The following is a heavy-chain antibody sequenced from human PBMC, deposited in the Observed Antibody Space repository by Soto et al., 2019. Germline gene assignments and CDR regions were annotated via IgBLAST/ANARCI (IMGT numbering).Heavy chain of an antibody. D-gene: IGHD1-26*01. V-gene: IGHV1-18*01. Sequence: QVQLVQSGAEVKKPGASVKVSCKASGYTFTSYGISWVRQAPGQGLEWMGWISAYNGITNYAQKLQGRVTMTPDTTRSTAYVELKRMMCDSTAVYSCAREGGSSTSRGEKEDWYFDLWGRSNLVTASS. CDR1: GYTFTSYG. CDR2: ISAYNGIT. CDR3: AREGGSSTSRGEKEDWYFDL. J-gene: IGHJ2*01.